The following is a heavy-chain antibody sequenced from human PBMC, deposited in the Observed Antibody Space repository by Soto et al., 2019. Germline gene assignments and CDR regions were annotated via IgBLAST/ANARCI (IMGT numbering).Heavy chain of an antibody. CDR1: GGTFSSYT. V-gene: IGHV1-69*02. D-gene: IGHD2-21*01. CDR2: IIPLLGIA. Sequence: QVQLVQSGAEVKKPGSSVKVSCKASGGTFSSYTISWVRQAPGQGLEWMGRIIPLLGIANYAQKLQGRGTFTADKSTSTAYMELSSLRSDDTGVYYCARVIPAYYFCFSGQGNLVTVS. J-gene: IGHJ4*02. CDR3: ARVIPAYYFCF.